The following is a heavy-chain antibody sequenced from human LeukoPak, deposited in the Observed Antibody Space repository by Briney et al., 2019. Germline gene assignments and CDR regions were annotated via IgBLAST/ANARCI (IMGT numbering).Heavy chain of an antibody. Sequence: GGSPRLSWAASGFTFSSYNMNWVRQTPGKGLEWVSSISSTSSYIYYADSVKGRFTVSGDNAKNSLYLQMNSLRADDTAVYYCAGAYSSANKWKWFDPWGQGTLVTVSS. CDR2: ISSTSSYI. CDR1: GFTFSSYN. J-gene: IGHJ5*02. D-gene: IGHD1-1*01. V-gene: IGHV3-21*01. CDR3: AGAYSSANKWKWFDP.